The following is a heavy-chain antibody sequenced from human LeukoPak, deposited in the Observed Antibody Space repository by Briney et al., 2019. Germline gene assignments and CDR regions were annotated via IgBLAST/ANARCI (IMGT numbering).Heavy chain of an antibody. CDR1: GGSISSSSYY. CDR2: IYYSGST. J-gene: IGHJ5*02. CDR3: ARRFITHDYRGWFDP. D-gene: IGHD4-11*01. V-gene: IGHV4-39*01. Sequence: SETLSLTCTVSGGSISSSSYYWGWIRQPPGKGLEWIGSIYYSGSTYYNPSLKSRVTISVDTSKNQFSLKLSSVTAADTAVYYCARRFITHDYRGWFDPWGQGTLVTVSS.